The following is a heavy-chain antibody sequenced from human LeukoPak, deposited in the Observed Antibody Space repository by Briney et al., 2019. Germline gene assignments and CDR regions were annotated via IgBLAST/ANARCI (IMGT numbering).Heavy chain of an antibody. CDR2: INTNTGNA. V-gene: IGHV7-4-1*02. CDR3: ARDGGSSVMARYYYYGMDV. D-gene: IGHD1-26*01. Sequence: ASVKVSCKASGYPFTSYALNWVRQAPGQGLEWMGRINTNTGNATTAQGFTGRFVFSFDTSGSTAYLQISSLKAVDTAVYFCARDGGSSVMARYYYYGMDVWGQGTTVTVSS. J-gene: IGHJ6*02. CDR1: GYPFTSYA.